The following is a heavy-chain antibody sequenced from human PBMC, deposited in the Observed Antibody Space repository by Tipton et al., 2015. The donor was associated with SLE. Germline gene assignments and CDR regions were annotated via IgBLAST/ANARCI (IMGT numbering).Heavy chain of an antibody. CDR3: APMPKGAFDI. J-gene: IGHJ3*02. CDR1: GFTVSSNY. V-gene: IGHV3-23*01. Sequence: SLRLSCAASGFTVSSNYMNWVRQAPGKGLEWVSAISGSGGSTYYADSVKGRFTISRDNSKNTLYLQMNSLRAEDTAVYYCAPMPKGAFDIWGQGTMVTVSS. CDR2: ISGSGGST. D-gene: IGHD2-2*01.